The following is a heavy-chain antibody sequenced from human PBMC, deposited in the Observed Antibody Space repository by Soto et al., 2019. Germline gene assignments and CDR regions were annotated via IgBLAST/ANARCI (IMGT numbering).Heavy chain of an antibody. CDR1: GASISSYF. V-gene: IGHV4-59*08. CDR3: ARQPYDSTGTNWFDP. Sequence: SETLSLTCTVSGASISSYFWSWIRQPPGKGLEWIGYIYYSGSTNYNPSLKSRVTISVDTSKNQFSLKLNSVTAADTALYYCARQPYDSTGTNWFDPWGQGSLVTVSS. CDR2: IYYSGST. D-gene: IGHD3-22*01. J-gene: IGHJ5*02.